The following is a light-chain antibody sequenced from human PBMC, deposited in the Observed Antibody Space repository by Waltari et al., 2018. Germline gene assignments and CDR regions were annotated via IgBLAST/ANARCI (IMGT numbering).Light chain of an antibody. J-gene: IGKJ4*01. V-gene: IGKV3D-15*01. CDR2: GAS. Sequence: EIVMTQSPPTLSVSPGDRATLSCRASQSVSSTLAWYQQKPGQPPRLLIYGASTRATATPARFSGSGSGTEFTLTISSLQPEDFATYYCQQANTFPLTFGGGTKVEIK. CDR1: QSVSST. CDR3: QQANTFPLT.